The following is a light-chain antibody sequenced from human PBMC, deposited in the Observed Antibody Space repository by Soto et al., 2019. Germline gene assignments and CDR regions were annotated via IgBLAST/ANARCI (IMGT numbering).Light chain of an antibody. CDR2: GNS. V-gene: IGLV1-40*01. J-gene: IGLJ1*01. Sequence: QSVLTQPPSVSGAPGQRVTISCTGSGSNIGAGYGVQRYQQLPGTAPELLIYGNSNRPPGVPDRFSGSKSGTSASLAITGVQDEDESYDYCQCYAISLSGSKVFGTGIQVTAL. CDR1: GSNIGAGYG. CDR3: QCYAISLSGSKV.